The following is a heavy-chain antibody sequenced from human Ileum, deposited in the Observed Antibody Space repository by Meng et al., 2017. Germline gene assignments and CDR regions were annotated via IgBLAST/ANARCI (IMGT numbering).Heavy chain of an antibody. V-gene: IGHV3-74*01. CDR2: INNDGSDT. CDR1: GFTFSRYW. Sequence: LVDSGGGLVETGGSLRLFCAASGFTFSRYWMHWVRQAPGKGLVWVSGINNDGSDTNYADSVQGRFTISRDNANNTLYLQMNSLRAEDTAVYYCAELTSSVFDIWGQGTVVTVSS. D-gene: IGHD3-22*01. J-gene: IGHJ3*02. CDR3: AELTSSVFDI.